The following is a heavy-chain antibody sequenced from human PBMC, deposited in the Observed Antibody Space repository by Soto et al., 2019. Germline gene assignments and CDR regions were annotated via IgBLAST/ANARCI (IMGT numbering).Heavy chain of an antibody. V-gene: IGHV4-39*01. CDR2: IYYSGGT. CDR1: GDSVSSSSYY. D-gene: IGHD6-13*01. J-gene: IGHJ5*02. CDR3: ARRYSSSWFDP. Sequence: SETLSLTCTVSGDSVSSSSYYWGWIRKPPGKGLECIGSIYYSGGTYYNPSLKSRVTISVDTSKNQVSLKLSSETAADTAVYYSARRYSSSWFDPWGQGALVTVSS.